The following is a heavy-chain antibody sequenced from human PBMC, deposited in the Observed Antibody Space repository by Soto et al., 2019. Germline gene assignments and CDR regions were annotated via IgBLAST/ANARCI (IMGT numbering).Heavy chain of an antibody. J-gene: IGHJ4*02. Sequence: SETLSLTCTVSGGSISSYYWSWIRQPPGKGLEWIGYIYYSGSTNYNPSLKSRVTISVDTSKNQFSLKLSSVTAADTAVYYCARTNDCSGGSCYSGISNYFDYWGQGTLVTVSS. CDR2: IYYSGST. D-gene: IGHD2-15*01. V-gene: IGHV4-59*08. CDR1: GGSISSYY. CDR3: ARTNDCSGGSCYSGISNYFDY.